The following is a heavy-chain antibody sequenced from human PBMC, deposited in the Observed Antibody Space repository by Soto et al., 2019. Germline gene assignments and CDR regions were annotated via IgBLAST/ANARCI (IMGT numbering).Heavy chain of an antibody. J-gene: IGHJ6*03. V-gene: IGHV4-34*01. CDR1: GGSFSGYQ. Sequence: QVQLQQWGAGLLKPSETLSLTCAVYGGSFSGYQWSWIRQTPGKGLEWIGEINDSGNINYNPSLKSRVTILLDTPKKQISLKLSSVTAADSAVYYCARGLILWFGELSRRGGYYYYMDVWGKGNPVTVSS. D-gene: IGHD3-10*01. CDR3: ARGLILWFGELSRRGGYYYYMDV. CDR2: INDSGNI.